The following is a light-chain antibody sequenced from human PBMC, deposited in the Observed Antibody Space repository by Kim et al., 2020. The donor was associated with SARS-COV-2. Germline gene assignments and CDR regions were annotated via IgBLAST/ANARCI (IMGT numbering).Light chain of an antibody. V-gene: IGKV3-11*01. Sequence: SLSPGESAPLSCRASQSFSSYLAWYQQKPGQAPRLLIYDASNRATGIPARFSGSGSGTDFTLTISSLEPEDFAVYYCQQRSNWPTFGPGTKVDIK. CDR1: QSFSSY. CDR2: DAS. CDR3: QQRSNWPT. J-gene: IGKJ3*01.